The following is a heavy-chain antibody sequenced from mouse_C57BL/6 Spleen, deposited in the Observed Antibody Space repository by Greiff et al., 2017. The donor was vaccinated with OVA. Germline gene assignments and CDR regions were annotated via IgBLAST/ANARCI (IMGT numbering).Heavy chain of an antibody. Sequence: EVHLVESGGGLVKPGGSLKLSCAASGFTFSDYGMHWVRQAPEKGLEWVAYISSGSSTIYYADTVTGRFTISRATAKNTLFLQRTSLRSEDTAMYYCARRGAYYDYPVDYWGQGTSVTVSS. J-gene: IGHJ4*01. CDR3: ARRGAYYDYPVDY. D-gene: IGHD2-4*01. V-gene: IGHV5-17*01. CDR1: GFTFSDYG. CDR2: ISSGSSTI.